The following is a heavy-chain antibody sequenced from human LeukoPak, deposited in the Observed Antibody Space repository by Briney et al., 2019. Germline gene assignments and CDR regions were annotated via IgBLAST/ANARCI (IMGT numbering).Heavy chain of an antibody. D-gene: IGHD3-22*01. V-gene: IGHV1-69*05. CDR1: GGTFSSYA. J-gene: IGHJ4*02. CDR3: ASYYYDSSGYYSASLFDY. Sequence: SVKVSCKASGGTFSSYAISWVRQAPGQGLEWMGGIIPIFGTANYAQKFQGRVTITTDESTSTAYMELSSLRSEDTAVYYCASYYYDSSGYYSASLFDYWGQGTLVTVSS. CDR2: IIPIFGTA.